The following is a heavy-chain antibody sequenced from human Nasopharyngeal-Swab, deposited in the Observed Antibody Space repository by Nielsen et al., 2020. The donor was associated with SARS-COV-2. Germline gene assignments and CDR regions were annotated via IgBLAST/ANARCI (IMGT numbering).Heavy chain of an antibody. Sequence: ALVKVSCKASGYTFTSYDINWVRQATGQGLEWMGWMNPNSGNTGYAQKFQGRVTMTRNTSISTAYMELSSLRSEDTAVYYCARAGEGDVVPAAIMGGTYYYYYYMEVWGKGTTVTVSS. J-gene: IGHJ6*03. V-gene: IGHV1-8*01. CDR3: ARAGEGDVVPAAIMGGTYYYYYYMEV. CDR1: GYTFTSYD. D-gene: IGHD2-2*02. CDR2: MNPNSGNT.